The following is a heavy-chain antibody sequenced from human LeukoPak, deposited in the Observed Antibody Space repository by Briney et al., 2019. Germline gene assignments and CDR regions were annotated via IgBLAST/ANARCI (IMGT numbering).Heavy chain of an antibody. D-gene: IGHD2-2*01. CDR1: GFTFDDYT. CDR2: ISWNSGRI. CDR3: ARVSPRYCSSTSCAGALTYYFDY. J-gene: IGHJ4*02. V-gene: IGHV3-9*01. Sequence: GGSLRLSCAASGFTFDDYTMHWVRQAPGKGLEWVSGISWNSGRINYADSVKGRFTISRDNAKNSLYLQMNSLRAEDTAVYYCARVSPRYCSSTSCAGALTYYFDYWGQGTLVTVSS.